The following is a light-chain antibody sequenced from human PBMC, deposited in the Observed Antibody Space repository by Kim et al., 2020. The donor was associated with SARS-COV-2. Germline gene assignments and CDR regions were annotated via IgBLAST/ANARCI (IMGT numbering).Light chain of an antibody. V-gene: IGLV2-14*01. Sequence: QSALTQPASVSGSPGQSITISCTGTSSDIGNYNFVSWSQQHPGKAHKLLIYDVSKRPSGVSDRFSGSKSGNTASLTISGLQAEDEADYYCSSHIGSSTWVFGGGTQLTVL. CDR2: DVS. CDR1: SSDIGNYNF. J-gene: IGLJ3*02. CDR3: SSHIGSSTWV.